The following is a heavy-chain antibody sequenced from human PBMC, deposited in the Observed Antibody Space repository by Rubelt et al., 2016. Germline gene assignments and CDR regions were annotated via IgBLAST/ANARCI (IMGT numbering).Heavy chain of an antibody. CDR2: IRRNTNSYTT. J-gene: IGHJ6*02. D-gene: IGHD2-8*01. V-gene: IGHV3-72*01. CDR1: GFTFSDHY. CDR3: AKGETYCANGICYNENYYYIMDV. Sequence: EVQLVESGGGLVQPGGSLRLSCAASGFTFSDHYMDWVRQAPGKGLEWVGRIRRNTNSYTTEYAASVKGRFIISRDDSKNSVYPQMNSLRAEDTALYYCAKGETYCANGICYNENYYYIMDVWGQGTTVTVSS.